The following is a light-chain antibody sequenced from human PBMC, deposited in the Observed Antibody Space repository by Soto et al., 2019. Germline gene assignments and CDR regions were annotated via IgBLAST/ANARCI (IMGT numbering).Light chain of an antibody. CDR1: QSVLYSSNNENY. Sequence: DIVMTQSPDSLAVSLGERATINCKSSQSVLYSSNNENYLAWYQQKPGQPPKLLIYWASTRESRVPDRFSGSGSGTDFTLTISSLQAEDVAVYYCQQYYSSPITFGQGTRLEIK. J-gene: IGKJ5*01. CDR3: QQYYSSPIT. V-gene: IGKV4-1*01. CDR2: WAS.